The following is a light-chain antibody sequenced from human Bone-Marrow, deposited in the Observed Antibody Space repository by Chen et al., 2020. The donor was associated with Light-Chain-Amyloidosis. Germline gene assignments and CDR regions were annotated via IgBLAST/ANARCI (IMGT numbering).Light chain of an antibody. CDR3: QQYSSYSFT. J-gene: IGKJ2*01. CDR1: QSVSNW. V-gene: IGKV1-5*03. CDR2: EAS. Sequence: DIQMTQSPYTLSASVGDRVTITCRDSQSVSNWLAWYQQKPGKAPNLLIYEASNLQRGVPSRFGGSGSGTEFTLTINSLQPEDFTTYYCQQYSSYSFTFGQGTKLELK.